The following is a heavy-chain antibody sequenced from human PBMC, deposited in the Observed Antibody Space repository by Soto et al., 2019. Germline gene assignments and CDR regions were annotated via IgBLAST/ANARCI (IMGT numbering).Heavy chain of an antibody. CDR1: GFTFSSYA. D-gene: IGHD6-19*01. CDR2: ISGSGGST. V-gene: IGHV3-23*01. J-gene: IGHJ4*02. CDR3: AKGQNSSGYSSY. Sequence: GGSLRLSCAASGFTFSSYAMSWVRQAPGKGLEWVSAISGSGGSTYYADSVKGRFTLSRDNSKNTLYLQMNSLRAEDTAVYYCAKGQNSSGYSSYWGQGTLVTVSS.